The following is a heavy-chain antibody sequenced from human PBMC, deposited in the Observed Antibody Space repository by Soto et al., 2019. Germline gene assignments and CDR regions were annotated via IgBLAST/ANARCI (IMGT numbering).Heavy chain of an antibody. Sequence: SVKVSCKAAGCTFTSYYMHWVRQAPGQGLEWMGIINPSGGSTSYAQKFQGRVTMTRDTSTSTVYMELSSLRSEDTAVYYCARDLTEGYCSGGSCYYGMDVWGQGTTVIVSS. D-gene: IGHD2-15*01. J-gene: IGHJ6*02. V-gene: IGHV1-46*01. CDR1: GCTFTSYY. CDR3: ARDLTEGYCSGGSCYYGMDV. CDR2: INPSGGST.